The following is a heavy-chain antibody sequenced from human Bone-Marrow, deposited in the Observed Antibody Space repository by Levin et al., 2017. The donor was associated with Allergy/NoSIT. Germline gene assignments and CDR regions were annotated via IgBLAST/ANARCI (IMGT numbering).Heavy chain of an antibody. Sequence: SETLSLTCTVSGGSISSYYWSWIRQPPGKGLEWIGYIYYSGSTNYNPSLKSRVTISVDTSKNQFSLKLSSVTAADTAVYYCARGNVIAVAGIHYFDYWGQGTLVTVSS. CDR1: GGSISSYY. CDR3: ARGNVIAVAGIHYFDY. CDR2: IYYSGST. D-gene: IGHD6-19*01. J-gene: IGHJ4*02. V-gene: IGHV4-59*01.